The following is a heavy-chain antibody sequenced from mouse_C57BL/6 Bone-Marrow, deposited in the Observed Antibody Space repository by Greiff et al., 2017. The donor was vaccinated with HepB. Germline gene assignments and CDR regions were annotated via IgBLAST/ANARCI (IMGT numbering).Heavy chain of an antibody. CDR3: ERWGITTVAPFAY. CDR1: GYTFTDYY. D-gene: IGHD1-1*01. Sequence: QVQLKESGPELVKPGASVKISCKASGYTFTDYYINWVKQRPGQGLEWIGWIFPGSGSTYYNEKFKGKATLTVDKSSSTAYMLLSSLTSEDSAVYFCERWGITTVAPFAYWGQGTLVTVSA. CDR2: IFPGSGST. J-gene: IGHJ3*01. V-gene: IGHV1-75*01.